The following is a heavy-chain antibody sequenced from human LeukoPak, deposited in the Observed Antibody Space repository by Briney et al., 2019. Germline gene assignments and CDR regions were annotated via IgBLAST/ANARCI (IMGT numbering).Heavy chain of an antibody. Sequence: SETLSLTCTVSGGSISSYYWSWIRQPAGKGLEWIGRIYTSESTNYKPSLKSRVTMSVDTSKNQFSLKLSSVTAADTAVYYCARSLVAVPTAFEYWGQGTLVTVSS. D-gene: IGHD2-2*01. CDR1: GGSISSYY. J-gene: IGHJ4*02. V-gene: IGHV4-4*07. CDR2: IYTSEST. CDR3: ARSLVAVPTAFEY.